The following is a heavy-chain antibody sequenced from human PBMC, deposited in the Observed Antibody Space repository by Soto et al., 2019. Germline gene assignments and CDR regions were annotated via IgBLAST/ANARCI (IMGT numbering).Heavy chain of an antibody. CDR2: ISYSGTT. Sequence: SETLSLTCTVSGASLSDGYNYWGWIRQPPGKGLMWLGSISYSGTTHYNPSLRSRVTISVDTSNNQFSLNLTSVGAADTAVYYCARHLPEYQLPNYNWFDPWGQGTLVTVSS. D-gene: IGHD2-2*01. CDR1: GASLSDGYNY. CDR3: ARHLPEYQLPNYNWFDP. J-gene: IGHJ5*02. V-gene: IGHV4-39*01.